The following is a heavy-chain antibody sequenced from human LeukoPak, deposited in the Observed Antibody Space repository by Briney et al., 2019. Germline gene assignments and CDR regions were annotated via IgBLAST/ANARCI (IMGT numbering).Heavy chain of an antibody. V-gene: IGHV4-34*01. D-gene: IGHD2-2*01. CDR1: GGSFSGYY. CDR3: ARHGIVVVPAARNWFDP. J-gene: IGHJ5*02. Sequence: PSETLSLTCAVYGGSFSGYYWSWIRQPPGKGLEWIGEINHSGSTNYNPSLKSRVTISVDTSKNQFSLKLSSVTAADTAVYYCARHGIVVVPAARNWFDPWGQGTLVTVSS. CDR2: INHSGST.